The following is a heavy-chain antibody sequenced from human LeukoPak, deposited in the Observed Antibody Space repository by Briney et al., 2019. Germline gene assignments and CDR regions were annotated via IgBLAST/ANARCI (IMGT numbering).Heavy chain of an antibody. D-gene: IGHD6-19*01. CDR1: GGAISNDRFY. Sequence: SETLSLTCTVSGGAISNDRFYWGWIRQPPGKGLEWFGRIYYIRPTFYNPCLKSRGSISADASKNQFSLKLTSVTAADTAVYYCARLYSGWVDYRDQGILVTVSS. CDR2: IYYIRPT. CDR3: ARLYSGWVDY. J-gene: IGHJ4*02. V-gene: IGHV4-39*01.